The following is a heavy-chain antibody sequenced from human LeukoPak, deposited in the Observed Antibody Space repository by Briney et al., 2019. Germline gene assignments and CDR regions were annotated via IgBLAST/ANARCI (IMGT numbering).Heavy chain of an antibody. CDR3: ARVSRKGYTNNWNPLGYFDY. Sequence: ASVKVSCKASGYTFTSYDINWVRQAPGQGLEWMGWTNTNTGNPTYAQGFTGRFVFSLDTSVSTAYLQISGLKAEDTAVYYCARVSRKGYTNNWNPLGYFDYWGQGTLVTVSS. CDR2: TNTNTGNP. D-gene: IGHD1-1*01. V-gene: IGHV7-4-1*02. J-gene: IGHJ4*02. CDR1: GYTFTSYD.